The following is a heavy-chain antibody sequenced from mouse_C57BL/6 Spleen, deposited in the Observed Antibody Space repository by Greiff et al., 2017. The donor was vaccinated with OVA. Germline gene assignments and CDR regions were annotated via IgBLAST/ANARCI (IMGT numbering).Heavy chain of an antibody. CDR1: GFSLTSYG. CDR2: IWSGGST. D-gene: IGHD4-1*01. CDR3: ARNWAFYYFDY. J-gene: IGHJ2*01. Sequence: VQLQQSGPGLVQPSQSLSITCTVSGFSLTSYGVHWVRQSPGKGLEWLGVIWSGGSTDYYAAFISSLSISKDNSKSQVFFKMNSLQADDTAIYYCARNWAFYYFDYWGQGTTLTVSS. V-gene: IGHV2-2*01.